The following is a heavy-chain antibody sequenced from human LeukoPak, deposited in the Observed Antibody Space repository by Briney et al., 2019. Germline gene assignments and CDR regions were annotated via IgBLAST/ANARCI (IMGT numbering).Heavy chain of an antibody. CDR2: FDPEDGET. CDR1: GYTLTELS. J-gene: IGHJ5*02. Sequence: GASVKVSCKVSGYTLTELSMHWVRQAPGKGLEWMGGFDPEDGETIYAQKFQGRVTMTEDTSTDTAYMELSSLRSEDTAVYYCATLRLLVGAVLFDPWGQGTLVTVSS. CDR3: ATLRLLVGAVLFDP. V-gene: IGHV1-24*01. D-gene: IGHD1-26*01.